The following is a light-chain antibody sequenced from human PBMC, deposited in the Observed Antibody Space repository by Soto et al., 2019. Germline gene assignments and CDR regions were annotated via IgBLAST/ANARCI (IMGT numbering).Light chain of an antibody. CDR2: WAS. CDR3: QQYYDTPALT. CDR1: QSVFFTSNNKNQ. Sequence: DIVMTQSPDSLAVSLGERATINCKSSQSVFFTSNNKNQLAWYQQKPGQPPRLLIYWASTRESGVPDRFSGSGSGTDFTLTISSLQAEDVAVYYCQQYYDTPALTFGGGTKV. J-gene: IGKJ4*01. V-gene: IGKV4-1*01.